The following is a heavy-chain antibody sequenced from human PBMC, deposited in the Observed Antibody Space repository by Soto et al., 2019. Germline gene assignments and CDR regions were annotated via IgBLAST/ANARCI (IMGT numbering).Heavy chain of an antibody. V-gene: IGHV3-33*01. CDR1: GFIFIPYG. Sequence: GWSLRLSCASSGFIFIPYGIHWVRQAPGKGLEWVALIRNDGSDKYYAESVTGRFTISRDNSKNTVYLQMNSLRAEDTALYFCARAPRMAPFDIWGQGTMVTVSS. CDR3: ARAPRMAPFDI. J-gene: IGHJ3*02. CDR2: IRNDGSDK.